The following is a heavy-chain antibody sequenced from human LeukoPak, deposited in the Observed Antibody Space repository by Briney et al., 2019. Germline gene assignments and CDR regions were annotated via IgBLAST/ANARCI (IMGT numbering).Heavy chain of an antibody. D-gene: IGHD3-3*01. Sequence: EPSETLSLTCTVSGGSISSSSYYWGWIRQPPGKGLEWIGSIYYSGSTYYNPSLKSRVTISVDTSKSQFSLRLTSVTAADTAVYYWARHVRFLEWLSSYYFDYWDQGTLVTVSS. V-gene: IGHV4-39*01. J-gene: IGHJ4*02. CDR1: GGSISSSSYY. CDR3: ARHVRFLEWLSSYYFDY. CDR2: IYYSGST.